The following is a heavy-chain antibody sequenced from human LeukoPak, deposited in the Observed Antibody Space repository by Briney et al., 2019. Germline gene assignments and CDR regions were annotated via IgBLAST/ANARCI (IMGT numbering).Heavy chain of an antibody. J-gene: IGHJ6*03. V-gene: IGHV1-8*01. D-gene: IGHD2-15*01. CDR2: MNPNSGNT. CDR3: ARGRRSRVAATTGYYYYMDV. CDR1: GYTFTSYD. Sequence: ASVKVSCKASGYTFTSYDINWVRLATGQGLEWMGWMNPNSGNTGYAQKFQGRVTMTRNTSISTAYMELSSLRSEDTAVYYCARGRRSRVAATTGYYYYMDVWGKGTTVTVSS.